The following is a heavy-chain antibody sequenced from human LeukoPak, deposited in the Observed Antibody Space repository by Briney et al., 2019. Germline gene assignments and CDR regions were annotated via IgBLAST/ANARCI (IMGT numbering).Heavy chain of an antibody. D-gene: IGHD3-16*01. CDR1: GFTFSSYE. CDR3: ARDPTTGPGGAYFYMDV. Sequence: PGGSLRLSCAASGFTFSSYEMNWARQAPGKGLGWVSYISSSGSTIYQADSVKGRFTTSRDNANNSLYLQMNSLRAEDTAVYYCARDPTTGPGGAYFYMDVWGKGTTVTVSS. V-gene: IGHV3-48*03. CDR2: ISSSGSTI. J-gene: IGHJ6*03.